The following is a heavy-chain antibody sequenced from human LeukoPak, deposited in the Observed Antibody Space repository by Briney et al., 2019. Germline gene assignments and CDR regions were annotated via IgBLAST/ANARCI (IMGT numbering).Heavy chain of an antibody. J-gene: IGHJ4*02. CDR2: ISGSGGST. D-gene: IGHD7-27*01. CDR1: GFTFSSYA. CDR3: ARVVASITGADF. Sequence: GGSLRLSCAASGFTFSSYAMSWVRQAPGKGLEWVSAISGSGGSTYYADSVKGRFTISRDNAKNSLYLQMNSLRADDTAVYYCARVVASITGADFWGQGTLVTVSS. V-gene: IGHV3-23*01.